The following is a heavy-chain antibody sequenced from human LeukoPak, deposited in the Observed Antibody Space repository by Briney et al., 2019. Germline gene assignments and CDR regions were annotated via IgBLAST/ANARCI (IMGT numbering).Heavy chain of an antibody. CDR1: GYTFTGYY. Sequence: ASVKVSCKASGYTFTGYYMHWVRQAPGQGLEWMGWINPNSGGTNYAQKFQGRVTMTRDTSISTAYMELSRLRSDDTAVYYCARGYCSGGSCYVGDAFDIWGQGTMVTVSS. J-gene: IGHJ3*02. CDR3: ARGYCSGGSCYVGDAFDI. CDR2: INPNSGGT. V-gene: IGHV1-2*02. D-gene: IGHD2-15*01.